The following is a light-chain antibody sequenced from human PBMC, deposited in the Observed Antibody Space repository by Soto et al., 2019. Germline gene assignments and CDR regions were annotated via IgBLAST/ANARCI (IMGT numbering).Light chain of an antibody. CDR1: SSDVGGYNY. Sequence: QSALTQPASVSGSPGQSITISCTGSSSDVGGYNYVSWYQQHHPGKAPKLMIYDVSNRPSGVSNRFSGSKSGNTASLTISGLQAEDEADSYCSSYTTRSTVVFGGGTQLTVL. J-gene: IGLJ2*01. CDR3: SSYTTRSTVV. V-gene: IGLV2-14*03. CDR2: DVS.